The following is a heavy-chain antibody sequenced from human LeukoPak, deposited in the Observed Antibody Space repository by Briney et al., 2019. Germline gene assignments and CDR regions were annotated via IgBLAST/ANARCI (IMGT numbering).Heavy chain of an antibody. V-gene: IGHV1-46*01. J-gene: IGHJ4*02. CDR2: INPSGGGT. D-gene: IGHD3-22*01. CDR1: GYTFTSYY. CDR3: ARGPPLYYYDSSGYYKPSFDY. Sequence: ASVKVSCKASGYTFTSYYMHWVRQAPGQGLEWMGIINPSGGGTSYAQKFQGRVTMTRDTSTSTVYMELSSLRSEDSAVYYCARGPPLYYYDSSGYYKPSFDYWGQGTLVTVSS.